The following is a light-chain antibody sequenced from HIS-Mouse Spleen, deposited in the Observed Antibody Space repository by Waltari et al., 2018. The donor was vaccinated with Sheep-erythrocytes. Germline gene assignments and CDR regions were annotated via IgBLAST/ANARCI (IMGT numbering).Light chain of an antibody. CDR3: QVWDSSTVV. CDR1: NIGSNN. CDR2: RNS. Sequence: SYELTQPLSVSVALGQTARLTCGGNNIGSNNVHWYQQKPGQAPVLVIYRNSNRPSGIPERFSGSNSGNTATLTISRAQAGDEADYYCQVWDSSTVVFGGGTKLTVL. V-gene: IGLV3-9*01. J-gene: IGLJ2*01.